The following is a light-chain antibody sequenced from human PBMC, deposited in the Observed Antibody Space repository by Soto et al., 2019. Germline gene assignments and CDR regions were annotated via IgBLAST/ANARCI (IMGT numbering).Light chain of an antibody. CDR1: QTIISH. V-gene: IGKV1-33*01. CDR2: DAS. Sequence: DIQMTQSPSSLSASVGDRFTITCRSSQTIISHLNWYQQKPGKAPKLLIYDASNLETGVPSRFSGSGSGTDFTFTISSLQPEDIATYYCQQYDNLPITFGQGTRLEIK. J-gene: IGKJ5*01. CDR3: QQYDNLPIT.